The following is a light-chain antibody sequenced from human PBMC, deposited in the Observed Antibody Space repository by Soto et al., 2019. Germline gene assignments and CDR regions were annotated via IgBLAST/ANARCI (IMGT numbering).Light chain of an antibody. CDR1: QSVSSSN. V-gene: IGKV3-20*01. CDR3: QHYGSSPPVT. CDR2: DAS. J-gene: IGKJ4*01. Sequence: EIVLTQSPGTLSLSPGERATLSCWASQSVSSSNLAWYQQKPGQAPRLLIYDASTRATGVPDRFSGSGSGTDFTLTIRSLEPEDFAVYICQHYGSSPPVTFGGGTKVEIK.